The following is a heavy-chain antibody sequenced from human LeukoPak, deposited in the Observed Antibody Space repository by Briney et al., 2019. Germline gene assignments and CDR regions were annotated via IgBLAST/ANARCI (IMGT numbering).Heavy chain of an antibody. Sequence: SETLSLTCTVSGDSIRTRDYYWAWIRQPPGKGLEWIGSIFYSGITYYNPSLKSRVTISVDAARNNFFVRLNSLTAADTAVYYCARGIVVVAQLGYYYYYMDVWGKGTTVTISS. CDR3: ARGIVVVAQLGYYYYYMDV. CDR2: IFYSGIT. V-gene: IGHV4-39*02. CDR1: GDSIRTRDYY. J-gene: IGHJ6*03. D-gene: IGHD2-15*01.